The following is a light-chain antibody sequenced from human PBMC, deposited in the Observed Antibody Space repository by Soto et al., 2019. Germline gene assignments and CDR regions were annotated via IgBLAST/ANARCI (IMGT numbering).Light chain of an antibody. J-gene: IGKJ5*01. CDR3: QQHDILPIT. V-gene: IGKV3-20*01. CDR2: GAS. CDR1: QSVSSSY. Sequence: EIVLTQSPGTLSLSPGERATLSCRASQSVSSSYLAWYQHKPGQAPRLLISGASRRATGIPDRFSGAGSGTDFTLTISRLEPEDFALYYCQQHDILPITFGQGTRLEI.